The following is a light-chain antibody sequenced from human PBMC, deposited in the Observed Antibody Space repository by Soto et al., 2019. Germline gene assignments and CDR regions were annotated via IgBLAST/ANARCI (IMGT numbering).Light chain of an antibody. CDR2: GGS. CDR1: QALLRSNGYNY. Sequence: DIVMTQSPLSLTVTPGEPASISCRSSQALLRSNGYNYFNWYLQRPGQSPHLLIYGGSNVAPGVPDRFNGSGSGTDFTLKISRVEADDVGVYYCMQTVQTPITFGQGTRLEIK. J-gene: IGKJ5*01. CDR3: MQTVQTPIT. V-gene: IGKV2-28*01.